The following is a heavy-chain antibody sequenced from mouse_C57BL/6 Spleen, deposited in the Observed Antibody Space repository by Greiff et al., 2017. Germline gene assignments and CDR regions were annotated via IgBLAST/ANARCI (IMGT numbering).Heavy chain of an antibody. Sequence: VQLQQPGAELVRPGSSVKLSCKASGYTFTSYWMDWVKQRPGQGLEWIGNIYPSDSETHYNQKFKDKATLTVDKSSSKAYMQLSSLTSEDSAVYYCARTNWVSYYFDYWGQGTTLTVSS. CDR2: IYPSDSET. CDR3: ARTNWVSYYFDY. CDR1: GYTFTSYW. D-gene: IGHD4-1*01. J-gene: IGHJ2*01. V-gene: IGHV1-61*01.